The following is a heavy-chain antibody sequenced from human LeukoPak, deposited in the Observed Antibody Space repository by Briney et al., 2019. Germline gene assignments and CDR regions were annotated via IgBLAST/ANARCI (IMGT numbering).Heavy chain of an antibody. J-gene: IGHJ4*02. D-gene: IGHD6-6*01. CDR1: GGSISSYY. Sequence: SETLSLTCTVSGGSISSYYWSWIRQSPEKGLEWIGYIHYSGSTNYNPSLKSRVTISVDRPKNQFPLKLSPVTAADTAVYYCARAFSSSSFYFNYWGQGTLVTVSS. V-gene: IGHV4-59*01. CDR3: ARAFSSSSFYFNY. CDR2: IHYSGST.